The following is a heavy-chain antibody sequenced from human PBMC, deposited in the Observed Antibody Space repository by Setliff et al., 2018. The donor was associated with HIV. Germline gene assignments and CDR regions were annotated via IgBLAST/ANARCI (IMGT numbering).Heavy chain of an antibody. CDR2: IYNSGIT. V-gene: IGHV4-59*01. CDR1: GASIRKYY. J-gene: IGHJ4*02. CDR3: ARGQDGHSVLFDY. D-gene: IGHD3-10*02. Sequence: SETLSLTCTVSGASIRKYYWSWVRQPPGKGLEWIGYIYNSGITSYNPSLESRVTISVDTSKNQFTLKVSSVTAADTAVYFCARGQDGHSVLFDYWGQGALVTVSS.